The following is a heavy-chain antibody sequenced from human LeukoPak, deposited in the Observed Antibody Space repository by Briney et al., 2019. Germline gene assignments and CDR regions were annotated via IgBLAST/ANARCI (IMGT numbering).Heavy chain of an antibody. CDR1: GGTFSSYA. Sequence: SVKVSCKASGGTFSSYAISWVRQAPGQGLEWMGGIIPIFGTANYAQKFQGRVTITADGSTSTAYMELSSLRSEDTAVYYCARARYGGNQIDYWGQGTLVTVSS. D-gene: IGHD4-23*01. V-gene: IGHV1-69*13. J-gene: IGHJ4*01. CDR3: ARARYGGNQIDY. CDR2: IIPIFGTA.